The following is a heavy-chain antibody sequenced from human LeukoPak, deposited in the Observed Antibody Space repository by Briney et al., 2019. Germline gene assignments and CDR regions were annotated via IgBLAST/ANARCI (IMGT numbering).Heavy chain of an antibody. V-gene: IGHV3-7*01. CDR3: ARARQQLVLGWFDP. CDR1: GFTFSSYW. J-gene: IGHJ5*02. CDR2: IKQDGSEK. D-gene: IGHD6-13*01. Sequence: GGSLRLSCAASGFTFSSYWMSWVRQAPGKGLEWVANIKQDGSEKYYVDSVKGRFTISRDNAKNSLYLQMNSLRAEDTAVYYCARARQQLVLGWFDPWGQGTLVTVSS.